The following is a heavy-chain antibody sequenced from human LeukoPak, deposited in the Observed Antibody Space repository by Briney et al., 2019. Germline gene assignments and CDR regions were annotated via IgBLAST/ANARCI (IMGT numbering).Heavy chain of an antibody. J-gene: IGHJ5*02. CDR3: ARLPTGYPNWFDT. V-gene: IGHV4-39*01. Sequence: SETLSLTCTVSGGSISSSSYYWGWIRQPPGKGLEWIGSIYYSGSTYYNPSLKSRVTISVDTSKNQFSLKLSSVTAADTAVYYCARLPTGYPNWFDTWGQGILVTVSS. D-gene: IGHD5-18*01. CDR1: GGSISSSSYY. CDR2: IYYSGST.